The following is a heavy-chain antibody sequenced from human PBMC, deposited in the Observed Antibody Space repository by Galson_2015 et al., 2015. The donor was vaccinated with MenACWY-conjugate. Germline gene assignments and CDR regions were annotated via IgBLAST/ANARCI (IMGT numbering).Heavy chain of an antibody. CDR2: INSDGSST. D-gene: IGHD2-8*02. V-gene: IGHV3-74*01. CDR1: GFTFSSYW. J-gene: IGHJ3*02. CDR3: ARVSPWSAFDI. Sequence: LRLSCAASGFTFSSYWMHWVRQAPGKGLVWVSRINSDGSSTSYADSVKGRLTTSRDNVKNTLYLQMNSLRAEDTAVYYCARVSPWSAFDIWGQGTMVTVSS.